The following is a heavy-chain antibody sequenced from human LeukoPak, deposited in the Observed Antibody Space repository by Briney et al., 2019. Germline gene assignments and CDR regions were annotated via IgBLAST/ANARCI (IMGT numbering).Heavy chain of an antibody. CDR1: GFTFSSYS. CDR3: ARVPPSVGEATSEYFQD. D-gene: IGHD1-26*01. V-gene: IGHV3-48*01. Sequence: PGGSLRLSCAASGFTFSSYSMNWVRQAPGKGLEWVSYISSSSSTIYYADSVKGRFTISRDNAKNSLYLQMNSLRSEDTAVYYCARVPPSVGEATSEYFQDWGQGTLVTVSS. CDR2: ISSSSSTI. J-gene: IGHJ1*01.